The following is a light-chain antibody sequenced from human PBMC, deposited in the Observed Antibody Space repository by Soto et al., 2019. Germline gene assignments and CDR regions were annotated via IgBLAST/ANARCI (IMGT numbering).Light chain of an antibody. CDR1: QSVSSTY. J-gene: IGKJ4*01. Sequence: DIVLTQSPGTLSLSPGERATLSCRASQSVSSTYLVWYQQKPGQAPRLLMYDASSRATGIPDRFSGSGSGTDFTLTICRLEPEDFAVYYCQQSSSSPLTFGGGTKVDIK. V-gene: IGKV3-20*01. CDR3: QQSSSSPLT. CDR2: DAS.